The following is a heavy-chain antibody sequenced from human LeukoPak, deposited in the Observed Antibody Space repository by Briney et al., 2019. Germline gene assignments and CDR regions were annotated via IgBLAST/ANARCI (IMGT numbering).Heavy chain of an antibody. V-gene: IGHV3-74*01. Sequence: GGSLRLSCAASGFTFSSYWMHLVRQAPGKGLVWVSRINSDGSNTNYADSVKGRFTISRDNAKNTLYLQMNSLRAEDTAVFYCARVRDLSGHWGFLDYWGQGTLVTVSS. J-gene: IGHJ4*02. D-gene: IGHD6-19*01. CDR1: GFTFSSYW. CDR3: ARVRDLSGHWGFLDY. CDR2: INSDGSNT.